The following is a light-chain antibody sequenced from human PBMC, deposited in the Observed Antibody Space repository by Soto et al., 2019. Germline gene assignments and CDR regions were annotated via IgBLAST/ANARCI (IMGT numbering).Light chain of an antibody. CDR1: QSVSSY. V-gene: IGKV3-11*01. CDR3: QQRRNWPLT. J-gene: IGKJ4*01. CDR2: DAS. Sequence: EIVLTQSPATLSLSPGERATISCRASQSVSSYLVWYQQKPGQAPRLLIYDASNRATGIPDRFSGSGSGTDFTLTISSLEPEDFAVYYCQQRRNWPLTFGGGTKVEIK.